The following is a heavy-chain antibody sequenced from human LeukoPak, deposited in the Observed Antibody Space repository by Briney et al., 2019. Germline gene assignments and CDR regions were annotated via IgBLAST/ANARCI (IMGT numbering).Heavy chain of an antibody. CDR2: IWYDGSNK. V-gene: IGHV3-33*01. D-gene: IGHD6-13*01. J-gene: IGHJ6*04. CDR3: ARDGQQLAPYGMDV. Sequence: GGSLRLSCAASGFTFSSYGMHWVRQAPGKGLEWVAAIWYDGSNKYYADSVNGRFTISRDNSKNTLYLQMNSLRAEDTAVYYCARDGQQLAPYGMDVWGKGTTVTVSS. CDR1: GFTFSSYG.